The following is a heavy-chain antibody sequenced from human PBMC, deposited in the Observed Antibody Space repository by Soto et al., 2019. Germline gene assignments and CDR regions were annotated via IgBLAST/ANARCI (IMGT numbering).Heavy chain of an antibody. Sequence: SVTGSCRASVGTFSSYAISWVRQAPGQGLEWMGGIIPIFGTANYAQKFQGRVTITADESTSTAYMELSSLRSEDTAVYYCASLGHYYDSRAKHAFDYSGQAWLVSGSS. J-gene: IGHJ4*02. CDR1: VGTFSSYA. D-gene: IGHD3-22*01. V-gene: IGHV1-69*13. CDR2: IIPIFGTA. CDR3: ASLGHYYDSRAKHAFDY.